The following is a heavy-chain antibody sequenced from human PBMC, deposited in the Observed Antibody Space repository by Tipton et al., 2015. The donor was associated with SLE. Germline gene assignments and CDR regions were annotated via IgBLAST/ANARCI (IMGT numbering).Heavy chain of an antibody. CDR2: IYYSGST. D-gene: IGHD1-26*01. CDR3: ARGEVGATDWYFDL. J-gene: IGHJ2*01. Sequence: TLSLTCTVSGGSISSSSYYWGWIRQPPGKGLEWIGSIYYSGSTYYNPSLKSRVTISVDTSKNQFSLKLSSVTAADTAVYYCARGEVGATDWYFDLWGRGTLVTVSS. CDR1: GGSISSSSYY. V-gene: IGHV4-39*07.